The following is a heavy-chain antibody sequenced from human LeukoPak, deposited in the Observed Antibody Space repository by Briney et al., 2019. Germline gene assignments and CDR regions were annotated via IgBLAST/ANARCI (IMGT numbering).Heavy chain of an antibody. V-gene: IGHV3-23*01. D-gene: IGHD4-17*01. Sequence: GGSLRLSCAASGFTVSSNYMSWVRQAPGKGLEWVSAISGSGGSTYYADSVKGRFTISRDNSKNTLYLQMNSLRAEDTAVYYCAKGDDYGDYDPIAFDYWGQGTLVTVSS. CDR2: ISGSGGST. CDR1: GFTVSSNY. CDR3: AKGDDYGDYDPIAFDY. J-gene: IGHJ4*02.